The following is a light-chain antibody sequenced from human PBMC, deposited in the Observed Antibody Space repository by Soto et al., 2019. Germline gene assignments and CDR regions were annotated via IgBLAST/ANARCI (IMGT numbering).Light chain of an antibody. CDR1: QGIRNF. CDR3: QTYNPAPPWT. CDR2: AAS. V-gene: IGKV1-27*01. Sequence: DIQMTQSPSSLSASIGDSVTITCRASQGIRNFVAWYQQKPGKGPQLLIYAASTLQSGVPSRFSGSGSGTDFTLTISNLQPEDVATYYCQTYNPAPPWTFGQGTTV. J-gene: IGKJ1*01.